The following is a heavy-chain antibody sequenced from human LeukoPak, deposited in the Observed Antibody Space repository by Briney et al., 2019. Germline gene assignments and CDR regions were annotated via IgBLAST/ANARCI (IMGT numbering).Heavy chain of an antibody. V-gene: IGHV3-74*01. J-gene: IGHJ4*02. CDR1: GFTFSSYW. CDR3: ARGRPHGNDY. Sequence: GGSLRLSCAASGFTFSSYWMNWVRQAPGKGLVWVSRIAGDGSSTTYADSVKGRFSIFRDNAKNTLYLQMNSLRVEDTAVYYCARGRPHGNDYWGQGTLVTVSS. D-gene: IGHD4-23*01. CDR2: IAGDGSST.